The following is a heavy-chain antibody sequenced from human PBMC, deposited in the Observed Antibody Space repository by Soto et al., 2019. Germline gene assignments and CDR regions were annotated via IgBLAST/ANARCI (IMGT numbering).Heavy chain of an antibody. J-gene: IGHJ1*01. Sequence: QVQLVQSGAEVKKPGSSVKVSCKASGGTFSNFAISWVRQAPGQGLEWMGGFIPIVGTLNYAQRFQGRLTISADESTSTAYMELSRLRSEDTAVYYCARCEQLVLHWGQGTLVTVSS. CDR1: GGTFSNFA. CDR2: FIPIVGTL. CDR3: ARCEQLVLH. D-gene: IGHD6-13*01. V-gene: IGHV1-69*01.